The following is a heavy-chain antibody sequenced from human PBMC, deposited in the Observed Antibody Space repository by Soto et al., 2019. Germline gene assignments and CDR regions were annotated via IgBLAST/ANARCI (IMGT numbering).Heavy chain of an antibody. CDR2: IYPGDSDT. CDR1: GYSFTSYW. J-gene: IGHJ3*02. V-gene: IGHV5-51*01. Sequence: PGESLKISCKGSGYSFTSYWIGWVRQMPGKGLEWMGIIYPGDSDTRYSPSFQGQVTISADKSISTAYLQWSSLKASDTAMYYCARSPITMVRGQQRGAFDIWGQGTMVTVSS. D-gene: IGHD3-10*01. CDR3: ARSPITMVRGQQRGAFDI.